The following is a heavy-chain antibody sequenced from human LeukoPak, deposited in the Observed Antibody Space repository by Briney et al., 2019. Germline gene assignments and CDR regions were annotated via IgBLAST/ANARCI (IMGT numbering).Heavy chain of an antibody. D-gene: IGHD2-2*02. CDR2: IIPVFGTS. Sequence: GASVKVSCRASGYTFTSYGISWVRQAPGQGLEWMGGIIPVFGTSNYAQKFQGRVTITADESTRTAYMELSSLRSEDTAVYYCARVTGGRYCSTTSCYMRGWFDPWGQGTLVTVSS. CDR3: ARVTGGRYCSTTSCYMRGWFDP. V-gene: IGHV1-69*13. CDR1: GYTFTSYG. J-gene: IGHJ5*02.